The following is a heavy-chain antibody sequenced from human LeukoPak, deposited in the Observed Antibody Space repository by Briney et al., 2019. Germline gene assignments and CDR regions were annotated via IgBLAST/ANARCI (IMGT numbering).Heavy chain of an antibody. J-gene: IGHJ4*02. CDR1: GFTFSSYW. CDR2: IKQDGSEK. CDR3: ARATMVRGIGYFDY. D-gene: IGHD3-10*01. V-gene: IGHV3-7*01. Sequence: PGGSLRLSCAASGFTFSSYWMSWVRQAPGKGLEWVANIKQDGSEKYYVDSVKGRFTISRDNAKNSLYLQMNSLRAEDTAVYYCARATMVRGIGYFDYWGQGTLVTVSS.